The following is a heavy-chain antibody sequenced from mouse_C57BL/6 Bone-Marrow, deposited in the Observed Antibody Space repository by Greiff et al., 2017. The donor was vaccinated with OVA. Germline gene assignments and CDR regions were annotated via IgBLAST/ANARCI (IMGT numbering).Heavy chain of an antibody. D-gene: IGHD1-1*01. CDR2: IYPRSGNT. CDR3: ARKDYGRPYYCDY. CDR1: GYTFTSYG. Sequence: QVQLKESGAELARPGASVKLSCKASGYTFTSYGISWVKQRTGQGLEWIGEIYPRSGNTYYNEKFKGKATLTPDKSSSTAYMELRSLTSEDSAVYFCARKDYGRPYYCDYWGQGTTLTVSS. V-gene: IGHV1-81*01. J-gene: IGHJ2*01.